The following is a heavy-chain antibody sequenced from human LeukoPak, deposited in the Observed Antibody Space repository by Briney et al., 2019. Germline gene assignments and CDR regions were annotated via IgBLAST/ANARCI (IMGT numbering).Heavy chain of an antibody. D-gene: IGHD2-21*02. J-gene: IGHJ3*02. Sequence: EGSLRLSCAASGFTFSDYYMSWIRQAPGKGLEWVSYISSSGSTIFYADSVKGRFTISRDNAKNSLSLQMNSLGAEDTAVYYCARDVCGGDCYSSTTGAFDIWGQGTMVTVSS. CDR2: ISSSGSTI. V-gene: IGHV3-11*01. CDR3: ARDVCGGDCYSSTTGAFDI. CDR1: GFTFSDYY.